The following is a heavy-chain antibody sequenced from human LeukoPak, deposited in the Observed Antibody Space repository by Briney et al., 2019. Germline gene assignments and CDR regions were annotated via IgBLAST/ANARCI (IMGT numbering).Heavy chain of an antibody. J-gene: IGHJ4*02. V-gene: IGHV1-8*01. CDR1: GYTFTSYD. CDR3: ARASTTVTGDY. CDR2: MNPNSGNT. Sequence: ASVKVSCKASGYTFTSYDINWVRQATGQGLEWMGWMNPNSGNTGCAQKFQGRVTMTRNTSISTAYMELSSLRSEDTAVYYCARASTTVTGDYWGQGTLVTVSS. D-gene: IGHD4-17*01.